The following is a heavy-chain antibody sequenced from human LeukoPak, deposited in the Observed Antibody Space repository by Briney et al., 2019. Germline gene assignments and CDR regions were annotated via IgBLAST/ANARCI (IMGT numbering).Heavy chain of an antibody. CDR1: EYTFTVYY. D-gene: IGHD2-2*02. Sequence: ASVKVSCKASEYTFTVYYMHWVRQAPGQGLEWMGWINPNSGGTNYAQKFQGRVTMTRDTSISTAYMELSRLRSDDTAVYYCASGGYIYDYYGMDVWGQGTTVTVSS. J-gene: IGHJ6*02. CDR2: INPNSGGT. V-gene: IGHV1-2*02. CDR3: ASGGYIYDYYGMDV.